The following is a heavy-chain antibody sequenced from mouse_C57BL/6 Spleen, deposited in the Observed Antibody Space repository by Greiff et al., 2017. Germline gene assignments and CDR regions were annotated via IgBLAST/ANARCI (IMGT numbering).Heavy chain of an antibody. CDR1: GYTFTSYW. D-gene: IGHD2-3*01. CDR2: IDPSDSST. J-gene: IGHJ4*01. CDR3: ARCFYDCQAMDY. Sequence: VQLQQPGAELVMPGASVTLSCKASGYTFTSYWMHWVKQRPGQGLEWIGEIDPSDSSTNYNQKFKGQSTLTVDKSTSTAYMQLSSLTSEDSAVYYCARCFYDCQAMDYWGQGTSVTVSS. V-gene: IGHV1-69*01.